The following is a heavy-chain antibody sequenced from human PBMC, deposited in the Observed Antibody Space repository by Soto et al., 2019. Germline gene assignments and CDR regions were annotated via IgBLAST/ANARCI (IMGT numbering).Heavy chain of an antibody. Sequence: GASVKVSCKASGYTFTSYGISWVRQAPGQGLEWLGWISAYNGNTNYAQKLQGRVTMTTDTSTSTAYMELRSLRSDDTAVYYSARVSFVVVPAAGSYYWGQGTLVTVSS. J-gene: IGHJ4*02. V-gene: IGHV1-18*01. CDR1: GYTFTSYG. CDR2: ISAYNGNT. CDR3: ARVSFVVVPAAGSYY. D-gene: IGHD2-21*02.